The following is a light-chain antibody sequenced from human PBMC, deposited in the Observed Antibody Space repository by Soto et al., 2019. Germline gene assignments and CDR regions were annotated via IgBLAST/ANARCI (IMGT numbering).Light chain of an antibody. Sequence: EIVLTQSPATLSVSPGERATLSCRASQSVSSDLAWFQQKPGQAPRLLIYGASTRATGIPARFSGSGSGTAFTLTISSLQSEDFAIYYCQQSNNWPLTFGGGTKVEVK. V-gene: IGKV3-15*01. J-gene: IGKJ4*01. CDR3: QQSNNWPLT. CDR2: GAS. CDR1: QSVSSD.